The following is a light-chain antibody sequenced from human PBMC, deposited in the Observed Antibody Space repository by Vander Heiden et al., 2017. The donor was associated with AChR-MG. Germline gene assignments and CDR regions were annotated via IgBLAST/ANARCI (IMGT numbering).Light chain of an antibody. Sequence: SYVLTHPPSVSVAPGKPARIICGGNNIGSKSVHWYQQKPGQAPVLVVYDDSDRHSGIPERFSGSNSGNTATLTISRVEAGDEADYYCQVWDSSSDHWVFGGGTKLTGL. J-gene: IGLJ3*02. CDR2: DDS. CDR3: QVWDSSSDHWV. V-gene: IGLV3-21*03. CDR1: NIGSKS.